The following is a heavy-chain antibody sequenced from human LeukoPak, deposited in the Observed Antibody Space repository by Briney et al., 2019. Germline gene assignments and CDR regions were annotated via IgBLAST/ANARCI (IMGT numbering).Heavy chain of an antibody. V-gene: IGHV4-39*01. J-gene: IGHJ6*03. CDR2: IYYSGST. CDR1: GGSISSSSYY. Sequence: RSSETLSLTCTVSGGSISSSSYYWGWIRQPPGKGLEWIGSIYYSGSTYSNPSLKSRVTISVDTSKNQFSLKLSSVTAADTAVYYCAKAAGSYIYYYYMDVWGKGTTVTVSS. D-gene: IGHD1-26*01. CDR3: AKAAGSYIYYYYMDV.